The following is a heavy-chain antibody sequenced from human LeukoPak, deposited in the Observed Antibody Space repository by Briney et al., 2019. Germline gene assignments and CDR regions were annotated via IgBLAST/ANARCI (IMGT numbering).Heavy chain of an antibody. J-gene: IGHJ4*02. CDR1: GFTFSSYW. D-gene: IGHD5-24*01. CDR3: ARASALATPPFAY. V-gene: IGHV3-74*01. CDR2: INIDGSTS. Sequence: PGGSLRLSCAASGFTFSSYWMHWVRQAPGKGLVWVSRINIDGSTSNYADPVKGRFTISRDNAKNAVYLQMNSLRVEDTAVYYCARASALATPPFAYWGQGTLVTVSS.